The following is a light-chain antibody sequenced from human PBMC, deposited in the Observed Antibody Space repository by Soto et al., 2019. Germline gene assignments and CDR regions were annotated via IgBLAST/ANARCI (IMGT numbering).Light chain of an antibody. CDR2: KAS. CDR1: ESISSW. J-gene: IGKJ1*01. V-gene: IGKV1-5*03. Sequence: DIQMTQSPSTLSASVGDRVTITCRASESISSWLAWYQQKPGKAPKLLIYKASSLESGVPSRFSGSGSGTQFTLTISSLQPDDFATYYCQQYSNYWTFGQGTKVEMK. CDR3: QQYSNYWT.